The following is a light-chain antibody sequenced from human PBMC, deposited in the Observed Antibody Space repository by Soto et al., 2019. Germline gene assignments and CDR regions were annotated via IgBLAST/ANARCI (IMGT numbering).Light chain of an antibody. CDR3: QQYNSYSRT. CDR1: QSISDW. J-gene: IGKJ1*01. CDR2: KAS. V-gene: IGKV1-5*03. Sequence: DIQMTQSPSTLSASVGDRVTITCRASQSISDWLAWYQQKPGKAPKLLIYKASSLESGVPSRFSGSGSGTAFTLTISSLQPDDFATYYCQQYNSYSRTFGQGTKVEV.